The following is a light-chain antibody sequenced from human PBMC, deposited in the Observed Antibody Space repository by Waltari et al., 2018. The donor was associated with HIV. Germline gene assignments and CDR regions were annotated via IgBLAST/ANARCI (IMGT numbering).Light chain of an antibody. V-gene: IGLV2-18*02. CDR3: SSYKNNNTLV. Sequence: QSALTQPPSVSASPGQSVTISCTGTSSYIGAYNRVSWYLHPPGTAPKVIIYEVKNRPSGVPDRFSGSKSGSTASLTISGLQAEDEADYFCSSYKNNNTLVFGTGTKVTVL. J-gene: IGLJ1*01. CDR1: SSYIGAYNR. CDR2: EVK.